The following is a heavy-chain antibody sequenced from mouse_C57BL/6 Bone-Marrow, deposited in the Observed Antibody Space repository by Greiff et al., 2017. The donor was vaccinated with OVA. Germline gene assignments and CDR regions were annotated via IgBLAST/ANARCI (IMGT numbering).Heavy chain of an antibody. CDR2: IYPRSGNT. CDR3: ARKKSYWYFDV. J-gene: IGHJ1*03. Sequence: QVQLQQSGAELARPGASVKLSCKASGYTFTSYGISWVKQRTGQGLEWIGEIYPRSGNTYYNEKFKGKATLTADKSSSTAYMELRSLTSEDSAVYFCARKKSYWYFDVWGTGTTVTVSS. CDR1: GYTFTSYG. V-gene: IGHV1-81*01.